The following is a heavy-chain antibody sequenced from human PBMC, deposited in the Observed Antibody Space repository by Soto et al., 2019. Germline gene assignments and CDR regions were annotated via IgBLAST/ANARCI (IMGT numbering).Heavy chain of an antibody. CDR1: GFTCSSYW. D-gene: IGHD6-6*01. Sequence: EVQLVESGGGLVQPGGSLSLSCAASGFTCSSYWMSWVRQAPGKGLEWVANIKQDGSEKYYVDSVKGRFTISRDNANNSHYLQMISLRAEDQAVYYCAKYSIAGSLYYFHYFGQGTLVTVYS. CDR3: AKYSIAGSLYYFHY. V-gene: IGHV3-7*05. J-gene: IGHJ4*02. CDR2: IKQDGSEK.